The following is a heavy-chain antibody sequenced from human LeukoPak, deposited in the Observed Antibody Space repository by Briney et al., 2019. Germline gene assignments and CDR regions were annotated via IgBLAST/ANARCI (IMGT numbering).Heavy chain of an antibody. CDR1: GGSISSSNYY. V-gene: IGHV4-39*02. CDR2: IYYSGSA. D-gene: IGHD5-24*01. CDR3: ANGAKFDP. Sequence: PSETLSLTCTVSGGSISSSNYYWGWIRQPPGKGLEWIGSIYYSGSASYNPSLKSRVTISVDTSKNHFSLELKSLTVADTAVYYCANGAKFDPWGPGTLVTVSS. J-gene: IGHJ5*02.